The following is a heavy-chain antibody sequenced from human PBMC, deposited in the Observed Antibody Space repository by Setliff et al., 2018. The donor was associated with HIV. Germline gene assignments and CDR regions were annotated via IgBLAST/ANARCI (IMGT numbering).Heavy chain of an antibody. J-gene: IGHJ4*02. Sequence: PSETLSLTCAVSGYSISSGYYWGWIRQTPGKGLEWIGSIYHSGSTHYNPSLKSRATISLDTARNQFSLELTSVTATDTAVYYCARDRRDDYYLTAYFDSLGQGTVVTVSS. D-gene: IGHD1-26*01. CDR2: IYHSGST. V-gene: IGHV4-38-2*02. CDR1: GYSISSGYY. CDR3: ARDRRDDYYLTAYFDS.